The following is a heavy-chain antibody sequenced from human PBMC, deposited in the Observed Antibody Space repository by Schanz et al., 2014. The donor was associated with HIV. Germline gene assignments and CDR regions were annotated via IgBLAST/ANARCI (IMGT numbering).Heavy chain of an antibody. CDR3: AKDVTTVRTYGMDV. CDR2: ITWNSGTI. J-gene: IGHJ6*02. Sequence: EVQLVASGGGLVQPGRSLRLSCTASGFIFDDYAMHWVRQAPGKGLEWVSSITWNSGTIVYADSVKGRFTISRDNAKDSLILQMNSLRAEDTAVYYCAKDVTTVRTYGMDVWGRGTTVTVS. V-gene: IGHV3-9*01. D-gene: IGHD4-4*01. CDR1: GFIFDDYA.